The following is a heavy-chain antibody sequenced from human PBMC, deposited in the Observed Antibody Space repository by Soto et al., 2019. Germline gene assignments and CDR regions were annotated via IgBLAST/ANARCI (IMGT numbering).Heavy chain of an antibody. J-gene: IGHJ4*02. D-gene: IGHD2-15*01. CDR1: GLTFRTYA. CDR2: IVGDASSI. V-gene: IGHV3-23*03. Sequence: GGSLRLPCAAYGLTFRTYAMNWVRQAPGKGLEWVAVIVGDASSIDYADSVKGRFTISRDNSKNIMYLQMTSLKVEDTATYFCAKDLRPDGRYDLDYWGQGTQVTVSS. CDR3: AKDLRPDGRYDLDY.